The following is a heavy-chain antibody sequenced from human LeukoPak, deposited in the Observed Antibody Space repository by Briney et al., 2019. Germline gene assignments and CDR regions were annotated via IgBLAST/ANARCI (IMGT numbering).Heavy chain of an antibody. CDR2: ISSSWSTI. V-gene: IGHV3-11*01. Sequence: GGALRLSCAASGFTFSDYYMSWIRQAPGKGLEWVSYISSSWSTIYYADSVKGRFTISRDNDKNSLYLQMNSLRAEDTAVYYCARDIVVVVAAKYYYYGMDVWGQGTTVTVSS. CDR1: GFTFSDYY. D-gene: IGHD2-15*01. J-gene: IGHJ6*02. CDR3: ARDIVVVVAAKYYYYGMDV.